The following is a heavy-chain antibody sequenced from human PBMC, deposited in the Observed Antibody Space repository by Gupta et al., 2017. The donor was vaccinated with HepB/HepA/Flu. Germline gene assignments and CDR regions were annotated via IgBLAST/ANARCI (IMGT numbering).Heavy chain of an antibody. D-gene: IGHD2-2*03. CDR1: NGSISLYY. J-gene: IGHJ4*02. V-gene: IGHV4-59*12. CDR2: IYYSWSI. Sequence: QVQLQESGPGLVKPSETLSLNCTVSNGSISLYYWTWIRQPPGKGLEWIGYIYYSWSINYNPSLKGRVTMSVDTSKNQFSLKLRSVTTADTAVYYCARAGDGYLIDYWGQGVLVTVSS. CDR3: ARAGDGYLIDY.